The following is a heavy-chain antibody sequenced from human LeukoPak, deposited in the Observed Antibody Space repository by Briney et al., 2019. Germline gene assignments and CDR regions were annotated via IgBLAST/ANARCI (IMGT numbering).Heavy chain of an antibody. Sequence: GRSLRLSCAASGFTFDDYAVHWVRQAPGKGLEWVSGISWNSGSVGYADSVKGRFTISRDNAKNSLYLQMNSLRAEDTAVYYCARGPPSFGVVSGYFDYWGQGTLVTVSS. V-gene: IGHV3-9*01. D-gene: IGHD3-3*01. J-gene: IGHJ4*02. CDR2: ISWNSGSV. CDR3: ARGPPSFGVVSGYFDY. CDR1: GFTFDDYA.